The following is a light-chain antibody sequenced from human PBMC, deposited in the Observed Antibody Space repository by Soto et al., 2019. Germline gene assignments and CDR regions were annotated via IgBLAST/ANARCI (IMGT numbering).Light chain of an antibody. CDR2: KAS. Sequence: DIQMTQSPSTLSASVGDRVTITCRASQNINTWVAWYQQKPGKAPNILIYKASTLEGGVSSRISGSGSGTVFTLSISSLQPDDFATYYCQQYYINPVTFGGGTRVEIK. CDR1: QNINTW. J-gene: IGKJ4*01. V-gene: IGKV1-5*03. CDR3: QQYYINPVT.